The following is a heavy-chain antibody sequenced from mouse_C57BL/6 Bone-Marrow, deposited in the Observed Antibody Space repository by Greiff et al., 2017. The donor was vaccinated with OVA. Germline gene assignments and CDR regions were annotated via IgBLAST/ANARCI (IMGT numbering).Heavy chain of an antibody. CDR3: ARGRGCSSPCWYFDV. D-gene: IGHD1-1*01. CDR2: FHPYNDDT. J-gene: IGHJ1*03. CDR1: GYTFTTYP. V-gene: IGHV1-47*01. Sequence: QVQLKQSGAELVKPGASVKMSCKASGYTFTTYPIEWVKQNPGKSLEWIGNFHPYNDDTKYNDKFKGKATLTVEKSSSTVYLELSRLTSDDSAVYYWARGRGCSSPCWYFDVWGTGTTVTVSS.